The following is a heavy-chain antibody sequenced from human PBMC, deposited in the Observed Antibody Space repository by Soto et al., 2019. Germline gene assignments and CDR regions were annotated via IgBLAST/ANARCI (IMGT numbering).Heavy chain of an antibody. V-gene: IGHV1-46*01. CDR2: INPSGGST. Sequence: GASVKVSCKASGYTFTSYYMHWVRQAPGQGLEWMGIINPSGGSTSYAQKFQGRVTMTRDTSTSTVYMELSSLRSEDTAVYYCARDRYCSSTSCYGWFDPWGKGTLVTVSS. CDR1: GYTFTSYY. J-gene: IGHJ5*02. D-gene: IGHD2-2*01. CDR3: ARDRYCSSTSCYGWFDP.